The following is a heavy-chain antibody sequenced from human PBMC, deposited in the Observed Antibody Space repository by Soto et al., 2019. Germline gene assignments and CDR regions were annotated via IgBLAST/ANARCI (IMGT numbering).Heavy chain of an antibody. V-gene: IGHV3-7*01. CDR2: IKQDGSEK. J-gene: IGHJ4*02. D-gene: IGHD3-3*02. CDR3: ARGPAGVVASPVNY. Sequence: PGGSLKLSCAASGFTFSSYWMSWVRQAPGKGLEWVANIKQDGSEKYYVDSVKGRFTISRDNAKNSLYLQMNSLRAEDTAVYYCARGPAGVVASPVNYWGQGTLVTVSS. CDR1: GFTFSSYW.